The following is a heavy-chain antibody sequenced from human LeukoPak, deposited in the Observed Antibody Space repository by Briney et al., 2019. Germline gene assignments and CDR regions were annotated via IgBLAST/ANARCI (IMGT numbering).Heavy chain of an antibody. J-gene: IGHJ4*02. CDR1: GFTFSSYG. CDR2: IRYDGSNK. Sequence: GGSLRLSCAASGFTFSSYGMHWVRQAPGKGLEWVAFIRYDGSNKYYADSVKGRFTISRDNSKNTLYLQMNSLRAEDTAVYYCAKDKVQRISSSWFDYWGQGTLVTVSS. V-gene: IGHV3-30*02. D-gene: IGHD6-13*01. CDR3: AKDKVQRISSSWFDY.